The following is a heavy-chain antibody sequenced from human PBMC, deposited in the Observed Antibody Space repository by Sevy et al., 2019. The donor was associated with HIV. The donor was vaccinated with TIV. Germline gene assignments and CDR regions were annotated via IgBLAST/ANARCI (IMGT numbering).Heavy chain of an antibody. CDR3: ARDAGYSTRWYAGY. J-gene: IGHJ4*02. CDR1: GFSISPYA. D-gene: IGHD6-19*01. V-gene: IGHV3-30*09. Sequence: GGSLRLSCAASGFSISPYAVHWVRQAPGKGLEWVALMSYDGSTRYYADSAKGRFAISKDNSKNTLYLQMNSLRIEDTAIYYCARDAGYSTRWYAGYWGQGTLVTVSS. CDR2: MSYDGSTR.